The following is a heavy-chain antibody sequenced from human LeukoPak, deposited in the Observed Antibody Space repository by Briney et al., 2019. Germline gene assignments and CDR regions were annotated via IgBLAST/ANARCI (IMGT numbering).Heavy chain of an antibody. CDR2: ITGSGGGT. CDR1: GFTFSSCA. CDR3: ARDAFRVSGTYYSPFDY. D-gene: IGHD3-22*01. J-gene: IGHJ4*02. V-gene: IGHV3-23*01. Sequence: GGSLRLSCAASGFTFSSCAMSWVRQAPGEGLEWVSLITGSGGGTYYADSVKGRFTISRDNSKNTLYLHMNSLRAEDTAVYYCARDAFRVSGTYYSPFDYWGQGTLVTVSS.